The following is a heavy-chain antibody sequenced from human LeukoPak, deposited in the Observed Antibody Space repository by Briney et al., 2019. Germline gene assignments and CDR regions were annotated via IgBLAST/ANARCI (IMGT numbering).Heavy chain of an antibody. Sequence: SVKVSCKASGGTFSSYAISWVRQAPGQGLEWMGRIIPILGIANYAQKFQGRVTITADKSTSTAYMELSSLRSEDTAVYYCARDPVEVVPAAGRRGGGMDVWGQGTTVTVSS. V-gene: IGHV1-69*04. CDR2: IIPILGIA. J-gene: IGHJ6*02. CDR1: GGTFSSYA. CDR3: ARDPVEVVPAAGRRGGGMDV. D-gene: IGHD2-2*01.